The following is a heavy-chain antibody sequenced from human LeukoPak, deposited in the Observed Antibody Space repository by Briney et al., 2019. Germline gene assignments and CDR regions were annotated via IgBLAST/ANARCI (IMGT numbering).Heavy chain of an antibody. CDR1: GFTFSPYS. CDR3: AKDELVVPAANFDY. D-gene: IGHD2-2*01. Sequence: GGSLRLSCAASGFTFSPYSMHWVRQAPGKGLECVAVISYDGINKYYADSVKGRFTVSRDNSKNTLDLQMNSLRAEDTAVYYCAKDELVVPAANFDYWGQGTLVTVSS. CDR2: ISYDGINK. V-gene: IGHV3-30-3*01. J-gene: IGHJ4*02.